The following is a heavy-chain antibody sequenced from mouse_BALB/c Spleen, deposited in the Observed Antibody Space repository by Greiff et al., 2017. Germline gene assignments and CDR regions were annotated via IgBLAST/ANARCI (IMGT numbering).Heavy chain of an antibody. J-gene: IGHJ3*01. CDR2: IDPSDSYT. CDR3: ARERRAYGNYSFAY. CDR1: GYTFTSYW. Sequence: VQLQQSGAELVKPGASVKLSCKASGYTFTSYWMHWVKQRPGQGLEWIGEIDPSDSYTNYNQKFKGKATLTVDKSSSTAYMQLSSLTSEDSAVYYCARERRAYGNYSFAYWGQGTLVTVSA. D-gene: IGHD2-10*02. V-gene: IGHV1-69*02.